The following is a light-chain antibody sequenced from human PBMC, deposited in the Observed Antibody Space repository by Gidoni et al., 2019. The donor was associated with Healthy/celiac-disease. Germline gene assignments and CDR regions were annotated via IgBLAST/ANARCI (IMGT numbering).Light chain of an antibody. CDR1: QSISSY. V-gene: IGKV1-39*01. CDR2: AAS. J-gene: IGKJ4*01. Sequence: DIQMTQSPSSLSASVGDRVTITCRASQSISSYLNWYQQKPGKAPKLLIYAASSLQSGVPSRFSGSGSGTDFTLTISSLQPEDFATYYCQQSYSTLALXXXGGTKVEIK. CDR3: QQSYSTLALX.